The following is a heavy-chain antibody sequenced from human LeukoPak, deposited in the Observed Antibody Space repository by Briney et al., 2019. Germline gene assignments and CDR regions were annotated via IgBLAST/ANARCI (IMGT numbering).Heavy chain of an antibody. CDR1: GFTFSSYA. J-gene: IGHJ3*02. D-gene: IGHD3-22*01. CDR3: AKDGGITMIVVVPDAFDI. V-gene: IGHV3-23*01. Sequence: GGSLRLSCAASGFTFSSYAMSWVRQAPGKGRGWVSAISGSGGSTYYADSAKSRFTISRDNSKNTLYTQMNSLRAEDTGVYYCAKDGGITMIVVVPDAFDIWGQGTMVTVSS. CDR2: ISGSGGST.